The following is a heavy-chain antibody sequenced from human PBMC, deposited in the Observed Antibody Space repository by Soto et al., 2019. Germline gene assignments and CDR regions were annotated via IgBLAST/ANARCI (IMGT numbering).Heavy chain of an antibody. CDR3: AKDRFFILLVTAASFDY. Sequence: PGGSLRLSCAASGITFSSYAMSWVRQAPGKGLEWVSSISGTGDRTYYTDSVKGRFTISRDNSKNTLYVQMNSLRAEDTAVYYCAKDRFFILLVTAASFDYWGQGTLVTVSS. V-gene: IGHV3-23*01. D-gene: IGHD2-2*01. J-gene: IGHJ4*02. CDR2: ISGTGDRT. CDR1: GITFSSYA.